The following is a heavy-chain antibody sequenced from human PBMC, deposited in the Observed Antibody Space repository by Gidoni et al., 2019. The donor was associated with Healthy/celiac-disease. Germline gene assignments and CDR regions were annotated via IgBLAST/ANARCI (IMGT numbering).Heavy chain of an antibody. D-gene: IGHD3-3*01. V-gene: IGHV3-7*01. CDR1: GFTFSSYW. CDR3: ARTRSGADVLRFLEWLLAFDY. Sequence: EVQLVESGGGLVQPGGSLRLSCAASGFTFSSYWMSWVRQAPGKGLEGVANIKQDGSEKYYVDSVKGRLTISRDNAKNSLYLQMNSLRAEDTAVYYCARTRSGADVLRFLEWLLAFDYWGQGTLVTVSS. J-gene: IGHJ4*02. CDR2: IKQDGSEK.